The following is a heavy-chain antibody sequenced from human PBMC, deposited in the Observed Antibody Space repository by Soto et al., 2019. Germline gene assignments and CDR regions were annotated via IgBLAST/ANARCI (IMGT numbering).Heavy chain of an antibody. V-gene: IGHV1-69*13. CDR1: GGTFSSHA. CDR2: VIPIFGKA. CDR3: ARDISPVAVPFDAFDI. J-gene: IGHJ3*02. Sequence: AASVMVSCKASGGTFSSHAISWVRQAPGQGVEWIGGVIPIFGKANYAQKFKGRVTITAEESTSTAYMELSSLRSEETAVYYCARDISPVAVPFDAFDIWGQGTMVTASS. D-gene: IGHD6-19*01.